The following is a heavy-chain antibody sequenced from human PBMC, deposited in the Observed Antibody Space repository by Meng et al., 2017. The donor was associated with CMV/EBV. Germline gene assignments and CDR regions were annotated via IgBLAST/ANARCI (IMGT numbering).Heavy chain of an antibody. CDR1: GFTFSSYS. CDR3: ARIGERWFDP. J-gene: IGHJ5*02. CDR2: ISSSSSYI. V-gene: IGHV3-21*01. Sequence: GESLMTSCAASGFTFSSYSMNWVRQAPGKGLEWVSSISSSSSYIYYADSVKGRFTISRDNAKNSLYLQINSLRAEDTAVYYCARIGERWFDPWGQGTLVTVSS.